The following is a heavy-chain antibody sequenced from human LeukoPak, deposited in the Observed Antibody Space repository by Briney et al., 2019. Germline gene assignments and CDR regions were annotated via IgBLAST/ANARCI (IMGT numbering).Heavy chain of an antibody. CDR2: ISYDGSNK. V-gene: IGHV3-30*18. Sequence: GGSLRLSCAASGFTFSSYGMHWVRQAPGNGLEWVAVISYDGSNKYYVDSVKGRFTISRDNSKNTLYLQMNSLRAEDTAVYYCAKDPLLWFGELMVDYWGQGTLVTVSS. J-gene: IGHJ4*02. D-gene: IGHD3-10*01. CDR3: AKDPLLWFGELMVDY. CDR1: GFTFSSYG.